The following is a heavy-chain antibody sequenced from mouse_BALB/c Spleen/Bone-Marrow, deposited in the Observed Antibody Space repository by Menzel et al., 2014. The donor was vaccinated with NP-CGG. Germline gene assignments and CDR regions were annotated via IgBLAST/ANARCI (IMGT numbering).Heavy chain of an antibody. J-gene: IGHJ4*01. CDR1: GYAFTNYL. V-gene: IGHV1-54*01. CDR3: ARWDYAMDY. CDR2: INPGSGGT. Sequence: VQLQQFGAELVRPGTSVKVSCKASGYAFTNYLIEWVKQRPGQGLEWIGVINPGSGGTNYNEKFEGKATLTADKSSSTAYMQLSSLTSDDSAVYFCARWDYAMDYWGQGTSVTVSS.